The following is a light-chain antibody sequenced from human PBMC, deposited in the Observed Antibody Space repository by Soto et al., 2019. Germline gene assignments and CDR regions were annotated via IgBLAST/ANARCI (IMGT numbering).Light chain of an antibody. CDR1: QSVSSH. J-gene: IGKJ4*01. V-gene: IGKV3-11*01. CDR3: QQRSKWPLT. Sequence: EIVLTQSPVTLSLSPGERATLSCRASQSVSSHLAWYQQKPGQAPRLLIYDASNRATGIPGRFSGSGSGTDFTLTISSPEPEDFAVYYCQQRSKWPLTFGGGTKVEIK. CDR2: DAS.